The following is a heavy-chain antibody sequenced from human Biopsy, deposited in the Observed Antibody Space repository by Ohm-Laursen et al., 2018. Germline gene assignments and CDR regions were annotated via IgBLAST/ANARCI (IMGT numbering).Heavy chain of an antibody. Sequence: GSLRLSCAASGFTFSTYGLNWVRQGPGRGLECVASITHAGFVYYEDSLKGRFTISRDNAKNSLFLQMNSLRIEDTAFYYCAAGDNTYKLLHWGQGTLVTVSS. V-gene: IGHV3-21*01. CDR1: GFTFSTYG. CDR3: AAGDNTYKLLH. D-gene: IGHD3-10*01. CDR2: ITHAGFV. J-gene: IGHJ4*02.